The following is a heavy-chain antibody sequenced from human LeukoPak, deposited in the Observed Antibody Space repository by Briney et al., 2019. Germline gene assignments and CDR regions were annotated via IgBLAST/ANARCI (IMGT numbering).Heavy chain of an antibody. J-gene: IGHJ4*02. CDR2: ISGSGGST. Sequence: GGSLRLSCAASGFTFSSYAMSWVRQAPGKGLEWVSAISGSGGSTHYADSVKGRFTISRDNSKNTLYLQMNSLRAEDTAVYYCAKTRGYCSSTSCYYLDYWGQGTLVTVSS. D-gene: IGHD2-2*01. CDR1: GFTFSSYA. V-gene: IGHV3-23*01. CDR3: AKTRGYCSSTSCYYLDY.